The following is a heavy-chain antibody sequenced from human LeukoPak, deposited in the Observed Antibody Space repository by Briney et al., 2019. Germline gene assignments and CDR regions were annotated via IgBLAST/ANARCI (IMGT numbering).Heavy chain of an antibody. J-gene: IGHJ6*04. CDR2: INHSGST. Sequence: SETLSLTCAVYGGSFSGYYWSWIRQPPGKGLEWIGEINHSGSTNYNPSLKSRVTISVDTSKNQFSLKLSSVTAADTAVYYCARRGYALAVDVWGKGTTVTISS. V-gene: IGHV4-34*01. D-gene: IGHD5-12*01. CDR1: GGSFSGYY. CDR3: ARRGYALAVDV.